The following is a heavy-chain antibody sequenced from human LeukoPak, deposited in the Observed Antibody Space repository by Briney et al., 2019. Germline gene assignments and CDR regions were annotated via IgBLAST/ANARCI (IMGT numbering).Heavy chain of an antibody. CDR1: GFTFGDYA. J-gene: IGHJ4*02. CDR3: TRDPPGTDY. D-gene: IGHD3-10*01. CDR2: IRSKAYGWTT. V-gene: IGHV3-49*04. Sequence: GGSLRLSCTASGFTFGDYAMSWVRQAPGKGLEGVGFIRSKAYGWTTEYAASVKDRFTISRDDSQSIAYLQMNSLKTEDTAVYYCTRDPPGTDYWGQGTLVTVSS.